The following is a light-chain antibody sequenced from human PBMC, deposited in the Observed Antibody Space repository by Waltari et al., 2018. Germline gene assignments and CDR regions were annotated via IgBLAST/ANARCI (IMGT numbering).Light chain of an antibody. V-gene: IGLV2-14*01. CDR3: SSYTRGRTYV. Sequence: QSALTQPASVSGSPGQSIAISCSGSSTDIGAHDFVSWYQQHPGNAPKLIIFEVRSRPSGISYRFSGSKFGNTASLTISGLQAEDEADYYCSSYTRGRTYVFGSGTKVTVL. CDR2: EVR. J-gene: IGLJ1*01. CDR1: STDIGAHDF.